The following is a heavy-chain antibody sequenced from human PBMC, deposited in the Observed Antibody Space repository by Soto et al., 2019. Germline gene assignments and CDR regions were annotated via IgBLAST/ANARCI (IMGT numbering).Heavy chain of an antibody. CDR2: IYSGGST. Sequence: PGGSLRLSCAASWFAVSSNYMSWVRQAPGKGLEWVSVIYSGGSTYYADSVKGRFTISRDNSKNTLYLQMNSLRVEDTAVYYCARDHSRNWFDPWGQGTLVTVSS. D-gene: IGHD4-4*01. V-gene: IGHV3-53*01. CDR3: ARDHSRNWFDP. J-gene: IGHJ5*02. CDR1: WFAVSSNY.